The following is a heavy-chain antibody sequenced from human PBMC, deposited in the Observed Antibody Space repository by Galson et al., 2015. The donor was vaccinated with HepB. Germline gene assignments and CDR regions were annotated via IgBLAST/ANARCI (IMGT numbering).Heavy chain of an antibody. Sequence: VKVSCKASGYKFTSYYMHWVRQAPGQGLEWMGIINPSGGSTDYAQKFQGRLTMTRDTSTSTVFMELSSLRSEDTAVYHCARGVLLWDGPDYWGQGTLVTVSS. D-gene: IGHD3-10*01. V-gene: IGHV1-46*01. CDR2: INPSGGST. CDR3: ARGVLLWDGPDY. CDR1: GYKFTSYY. J-gene: IGHJ4*02.